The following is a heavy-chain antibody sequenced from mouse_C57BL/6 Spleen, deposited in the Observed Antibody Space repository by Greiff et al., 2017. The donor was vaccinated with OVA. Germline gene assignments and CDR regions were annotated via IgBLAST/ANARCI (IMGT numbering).Heavy chain of an antibody. D-gene: IGHD1-1*01. CDR3: VRHGKFITTVVDDWYFDV. CDR2: IRSKSNNYAT. J-gene: IGHJ1*03. CDR1: GFSFNTYA. V-gene: IGHV10-1*01. Sequence: EVKLVESGGGLVQPKGSLKLSCAASGFSFNTYAMNWVRQAPGKGLEWVARIRSKSNNYATYYADSVKDRFTISRDDSESMLYLQMNNLKTEVTAMYYCVRHGKFITTVVDDWYFDVWGTGTTVTVSS.